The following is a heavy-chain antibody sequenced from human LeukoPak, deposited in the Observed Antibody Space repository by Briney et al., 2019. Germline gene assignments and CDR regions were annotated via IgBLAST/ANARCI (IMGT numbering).Heavy chain of an antibody. CDR1: GGSISSSRNY. V-gene: IGHV4-39*01. D-gene: IGHD6-19*01. Sequence: PSETLSLTCTVSGGSISSSRNYWGWIRQPPGKGLEWIASIYHSGTTYYNPSLKSRVTIFVHTSDNQFSLKLSSVTAADTAAYYCATGGGIAVAHAWGQGIVVTVSS. J-gene: IGHJ4*02. CDR2: IYHSGTT. CDR3: ATGGGIAVAHA.